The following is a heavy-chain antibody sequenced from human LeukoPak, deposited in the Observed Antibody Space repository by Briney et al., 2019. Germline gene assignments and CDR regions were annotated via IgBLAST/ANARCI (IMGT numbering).Heavy chain of an antibody. V-gene: IGHV3-53*04. J-gene: IGHJ4*02. D-gene: IGHD6-13*01. CDR3: AAPQPGMAAAGLDY. Sequence: GGSLRLSCAASGFTVSSNYMSWVRQAPGKGLEWVSVIYSGGSTYYADSVKGRFTISRHNSKNTLYLQMNSLRAEDTAVHYCAAPQPGMAAAGLDYWGQGTLVTVSS. CDR1: GFTVSSNY. CDR2: IYSGGST.